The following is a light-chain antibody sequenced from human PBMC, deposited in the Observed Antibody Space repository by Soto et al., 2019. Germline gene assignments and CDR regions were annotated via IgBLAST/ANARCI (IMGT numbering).Light chain of an antibody. CDR2: GAA. J-gene: IGKJ1*01. V-gene: IGKV3-15*01. CDR1: QSVFSS. Sequence: EIVMTQSPATLSVSPGERATLSCRASQSVFSSLAWYQQKPGQAPRLLIYGAATRATGIPARFSGGGSGTEFTLTISSLQSEDFAVYYCQQYHQWPAFGRGTKADIK. CDR3: QQYHQWPA.